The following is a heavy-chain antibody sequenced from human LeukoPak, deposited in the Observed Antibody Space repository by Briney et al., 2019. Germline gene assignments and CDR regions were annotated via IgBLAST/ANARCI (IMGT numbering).Heavy chain of an antibody. Sequence: RASVKGSCKVSGYTLTELSMHWVRHAPVKGLEWMGGFDPEDVETICAQKFQGRVTMNEHTSTDTAYMELSSLRSEDTAVYYCATTLFRWRVVVAATRPSPLDYWGQGTLVTVSS. J-gene: IGHJ4*02. CDR2: FDPEDVET. CDR3: ATTLFRWRVVVAATRPSPLDY. CDR1: GYTLTELS. V-gene: IGHV1-24*01. D-gene: IGHD2-15*01.